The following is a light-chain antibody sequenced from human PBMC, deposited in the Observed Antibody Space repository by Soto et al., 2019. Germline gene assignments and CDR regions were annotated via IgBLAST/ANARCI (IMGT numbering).Light chain of an antibody. Sequence: EIVLPQSQGTLSLSPGACSPLSGRASQSVSTSYLAWYQQKPGQPPRLLVYGASSRATGIPDRFSGSGSGTDFTLTISRLEPEDFAVYYRQQYGSSRTVGEGTKVDIK. CDR3: QQYGSSRT. V-gene: IGKV3-20*01. CDR2: GAS. CDR1: QSVSTSY. J-gene: IGKJ4*01.